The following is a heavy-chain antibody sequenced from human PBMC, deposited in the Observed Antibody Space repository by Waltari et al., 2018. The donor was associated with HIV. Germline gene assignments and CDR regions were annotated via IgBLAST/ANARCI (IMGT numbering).Heavy chain of an antibody. CDR1: GAPFHNYF. D-gene: IGHD3-16*01. V-gene: IGHV4-34*01. Sequence: QVQLRQWGAGRLKPSETLSLTCAVYGAPFHNYFWAWFRRSPEKGLEWIGENDHRGETNYNPSFKTRVAIAVDMSKKQFSLKLKSATSADTAVYYCARGLGSRPFLRAYDTWGQGTLVTVSS. CDR2: NDHRGET. J-gene: IGHJ4*02. CDR3: ARGLGSRPFLRAYDT.